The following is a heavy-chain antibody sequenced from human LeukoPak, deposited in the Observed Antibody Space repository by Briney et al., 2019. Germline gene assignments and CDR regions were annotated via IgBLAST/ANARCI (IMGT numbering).Heavy chain of an antibody. D-gene: IGHD6-19*01. CDR2: ICGSGDKT. Sequence: GGSLRLSCAASGSTFNRNAISWVRQAPGKGLECVSTICGSGDKTFYADSVTGRFTISRENSKNMLHLQMSSLTGEDTALYYCVRRGDASSGWGDHDYWGQGALVTVSS. J-gene: IGHJ4*02. CDR1: GSTFNRNA. CDR3: VRRGDASSGWGDHDY. V-gene: IGHV3-23*01.